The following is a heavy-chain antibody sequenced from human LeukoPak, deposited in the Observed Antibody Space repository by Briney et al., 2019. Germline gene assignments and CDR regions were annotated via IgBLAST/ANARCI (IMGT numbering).Heavy chain of an antibody. CDR3: ARIIAAAGPYNWFDP. V-gene: IGHV5-51*01. D-gene: IGHD6-13*01. J-gene: IGHJ5*02. Sequence: GESLKISCKGFGYSFTSYWIGWVRQMPGKGLEWMGIIYPGDSDTRYSPSFQGQVTISADKSISTAYLQWSSLKASDIAMYYCARIIAAAGPYNWFDPWGQGTLVTVSS. CDR1: GYSFTSYW. CDR2: IYPGDSDT.